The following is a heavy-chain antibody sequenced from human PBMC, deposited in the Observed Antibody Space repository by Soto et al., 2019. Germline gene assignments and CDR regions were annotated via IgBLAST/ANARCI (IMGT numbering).Heavy chain of an antibody. J-gene: IGHJ5*02. Sequence: GASLKSSCARLGYTFTSFWISWVRQMHGKGLEWMGRIDPRDSYVNYSPSFQGHVTISADKSISTAYLQWGSLKASDTAMYYCARLYCTTSTCDSWFDPWGQGTLVTVSS. D-gene: IGHD2-2*01. CDR3: ARLYCTTSTCDSWFDP. CDR1: GYTFTSFW. V-gene: IGHV5-10-1*01. CDR2: IDPRDSYV.